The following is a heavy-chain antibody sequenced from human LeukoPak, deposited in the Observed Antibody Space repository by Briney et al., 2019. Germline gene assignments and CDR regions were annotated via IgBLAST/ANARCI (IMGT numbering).Heavy chain of an antibody. CDR1: SGSISSSSYY. Sequence: SETLSLTCTVSSGSISSSSYYWGWIRQPPGKGLEWIGNIYYSGSTYYNPSLKSRVTISVDTSKNQFSLKLSSVTAADTAVYYCARTGGPWVYYYYMDVWGKGTTVTVSS. V-gene: IGHV4-39*07. CDR2: IYYSGST. J-gene: IGHJ6*03. CDR3: ARTGGPWVYYYYMDV. D-gene: IGHD1-26*01.